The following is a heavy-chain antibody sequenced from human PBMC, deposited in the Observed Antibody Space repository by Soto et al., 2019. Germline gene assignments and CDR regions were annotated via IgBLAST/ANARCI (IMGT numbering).Heavy chain of an antibody. J-gene: IGHJ5*02. CDR1: GGSIRSGDYY. Sequence: QVQLQQSGPGLVKPSQTLSLTCTVSGGSIRSGDYYWSWIRQSPGKGLEWIAYIYYSGTTYYNPSLKSRVTISVDTSKTQFSLKLSSVTAADTAVYYGARGPNFYNSARGWFDPWGQGTLVTVSS. CDR3: ARGPNFYNSARGWFDP. CDR2: IYYSGTT. D-gene: IGHD3-10*01. V-gene: IGHV4-30-4*01.